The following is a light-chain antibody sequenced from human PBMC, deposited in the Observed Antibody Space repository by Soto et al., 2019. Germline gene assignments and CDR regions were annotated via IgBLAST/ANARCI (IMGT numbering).Light chain of an antibody. Sequence: SALTQPPSVSGSPGQSVTISCTGTSSDVGNYNRVSWYQQSPGTAPKLMIYEVSNRPSGVPDRFSGSKSGNTASLTISGLQAEDEADYYCSSYTNSNTFVFGTGTKVTVL. CDR2: EVS. CDR1: SSDVGNYNR. V-gene: IGLV2-18*02. J-gene: IGLJ1*01. CDR3: SSYTNSNTFV.